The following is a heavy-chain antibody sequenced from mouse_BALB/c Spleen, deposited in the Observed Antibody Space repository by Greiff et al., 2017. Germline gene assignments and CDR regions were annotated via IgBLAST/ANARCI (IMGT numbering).Heavy chain of an antibody. V-gene: IGHV14-3*02. CDR1: GFNIKDTY. CDR3: ARSPYGNYSPY. D-gene: IGHD2-1*01. Sequence: EVQLHQSGAELVKPGASVKLSCTASGFNIKDTYMHWVKQRPEQGLEWIGRIDPANGNTKYDPKFQGKATITADTSSNTAYLQLSSLTSEDTAVYYCARSPYGNYSPYWGQGTLVTVSA. CDR2: IDPANGNT. J-gene: IGHJ3*01.